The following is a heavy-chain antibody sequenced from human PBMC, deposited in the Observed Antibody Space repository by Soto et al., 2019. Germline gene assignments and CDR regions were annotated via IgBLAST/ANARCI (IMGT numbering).Heavy chain of an antibody. J-gene: IGHJ5*02. CDR3: ARDSGPTGTTGWFDP. V-gene: IGHV1-18*01. D-gene: IGHD1-1*01. CDR2: ISAYNGNT. Sequence: ASVKVSCKASGYTFTSYGISWVRQAPGQGLEWMGWISAYNGNTNYAQKLQGRVTMTTDTSTSTAYMELRSLRSDDTAVYYCARDSGPTGTTGWFDPWGQGTLVTVSS. CDR1: GYTFTSYG.